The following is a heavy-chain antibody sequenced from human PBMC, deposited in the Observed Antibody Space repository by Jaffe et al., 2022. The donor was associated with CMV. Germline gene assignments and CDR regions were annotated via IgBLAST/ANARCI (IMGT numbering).Heavy chain of an antibody. V-gene: IGHV3-49*05. CDR3: TRDKAAAGWWGDPPGWFDP. D-gene: IGHD6-13*01. CDR1: GFTFGDYA. J-gene: IGHJ5*02. CDR2: IRSKAYGGTT. Sequence: EVQLVESGGGLVKPGRSLRLSCTASGFTFGDYAMSWFRQAPGKGLEWVGFIRSKAYGGTTEYAASVKGRFTISRDDSKSIAYLQMNSLKTEDTAVYYCTRDKAAAGWWGDPPGWFDPWGQGTLVTVSS.